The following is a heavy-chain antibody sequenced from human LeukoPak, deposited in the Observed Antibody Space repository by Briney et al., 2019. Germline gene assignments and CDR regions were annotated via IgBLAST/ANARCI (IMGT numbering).Heavy chain of an antibody. Sequence: ETLSLTCTVSGYSISGGYYWGWIRQPPGKGLEWVSSISGSSLYIYYADSVKGRFTISRDNAKNSLYLQMNSLRAEDTAVYYCARDPPYYDNSGYYYDYWGQGTLVTVSS. CDR1: GYSISGGYY. V-gene: IGHV3-21*01. J-gene: IGHJ4*02. CDR3: ARDPPYYDNSGYYYDY. D-gene: IGHD3-22*01. CDR2: ISGSSLYI.